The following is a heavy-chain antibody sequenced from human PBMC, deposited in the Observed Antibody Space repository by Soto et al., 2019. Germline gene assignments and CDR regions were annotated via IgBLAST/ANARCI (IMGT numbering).Heavy chain of an antibody. J-gene: IGHJ4*02. CDR2: LSYDGSKK. CDR3: ARDPGSYFDY. CDR1: GFTFSSYA. V-gene: IGHV3-30-3*01. D-gene: IGHD3-10*01. Sequence: QVQLVESGGGVVQPGSPPRLSCAPSGFTFSSYAMHWVRQAPGKGLEWVAVLSYDGSKKYYADSVKGRFTISRDNSKNTLYLQMNSLRAEDTAVYYCARDPGSYFDYWGQGTLVTVSS.